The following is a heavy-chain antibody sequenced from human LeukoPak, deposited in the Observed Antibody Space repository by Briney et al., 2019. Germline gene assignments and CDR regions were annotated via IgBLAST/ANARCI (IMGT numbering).Heavy chain of an antibody. D-gene: IGHD2-15*01. J-gene: IGHJ6*02. CDR2: IYYSGSV. CDR3: ARDSKFYCSGGSCQGGMDV. V-gene: IGHV4-31*03. CDR1: GGSISSGGYY. Sequence: SQTLSLTCTVSGGSISSGGYYWSWIRQFPGKGLEWIGYIYYSGSVFYNPSLKSRVTISVDTSKNQFSLKLSSVTAADTAVYYCARDSKFYCSGGSCQGGMDVWGQGTTVTVSS.